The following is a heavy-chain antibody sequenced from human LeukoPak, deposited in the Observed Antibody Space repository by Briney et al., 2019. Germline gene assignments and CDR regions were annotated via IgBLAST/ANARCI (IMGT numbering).Heavy chain of an antibody. D-gene: IGHD3-22*01. CDR1: GFTFTDYG. Sequence: GGSLRLSCAASGFTFTDYGMHWVRQAPGKGVERVTFIRCYGSNKDYADSVKDRFTISRDNSKNTLFLQMNSLRAEDTAVYYCAKDGYYDSSGYSYYYYYMDVWGKGTTVTVSS. CDR2: IRCYGSNK. V-gene: IGHV3-30*02. J-gene: IGHJ6*03. CDR3: AKDGYYDSSGYSYYYYYMDV.